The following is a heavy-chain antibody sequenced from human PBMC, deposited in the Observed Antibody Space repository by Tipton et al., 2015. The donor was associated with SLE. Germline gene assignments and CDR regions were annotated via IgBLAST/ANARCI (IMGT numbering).Heavy chain of an antibody. Sequence: TLSLTCTVSGVSISSYYWSWIRQPPGKGLEWIGYIYYSGSTNYNPSLKSRVTISVDTSKNQLSLKLSSVTAADTAVYYCARVLVAIDYYYMDVWGKGTTVTVSS. CDR3: ARVLVAIDYYYMDV. V-gene: IGHV4-59*01. CDR1: GVSISSYY. D-gene: IGHD2-21*01. J-gene: IGHJ6*03. CDR2: IYYSGST.